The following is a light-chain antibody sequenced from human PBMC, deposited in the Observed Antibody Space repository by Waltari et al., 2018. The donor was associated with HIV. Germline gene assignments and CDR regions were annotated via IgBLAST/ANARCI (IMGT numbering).Light chain of an antibody. V-gene: IGKV1-33*01. CDR1: QDITNY. CDR2: DAS. Sequence: DIQMTQSPSSLSASIGDRVTITCQASQDITNYLNWYQQKPGKAPKLLIFDASNLQTGVPSRFSGDRSGRDFSLTIYSLQPEDFATYFCQQYDKLPFTFGPGTKVDV. CDR3: QQYDKLPFT. J-gene: IGKJ3*01.